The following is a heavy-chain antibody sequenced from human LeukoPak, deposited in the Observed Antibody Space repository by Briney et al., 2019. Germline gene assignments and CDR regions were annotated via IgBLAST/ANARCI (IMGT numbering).Heavy chain of an antibody. J-gene: IGHJ6*03. V-gene: IGHV4-34*01. CDR2: INHSGST. CDR1: GGSFSGYY. Sequence: PSETLSLTCGVYGGSFSGYYWSWIRQPPEINHSGSTNYNPSLKSRVTISVDTSKNQFSLKLSSVTAADTAVYYCARIAAAGTTGPSYYYMDVWGKGTTVTVSS. CDR3: ARIAAAGTTGPSYYYMDV. D-gene: IGHD6-13*01.